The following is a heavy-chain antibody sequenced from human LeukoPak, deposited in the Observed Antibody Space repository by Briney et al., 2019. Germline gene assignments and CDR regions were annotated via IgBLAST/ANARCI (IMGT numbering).Heavy chain of an antibody. Sequence: SETLSLTCTVSGGSISSSSYYWGWIRQPPGKGLEWIGSIYYSGSTYYNPSLKSRVTISVDTSKNQFSLKLSSVTAADTGVYYCARDFPNDILTGLNWFDPWGQGTLVTVSS. V-gene: IGHV4-39*07. CDR1: GGSISSSSYY. CDR3: ARDFPNDILTGLNWFDP. CDR2: IYYSGST. D-gene: IGHD3-9*01. J-gene: IGHJ5*02.